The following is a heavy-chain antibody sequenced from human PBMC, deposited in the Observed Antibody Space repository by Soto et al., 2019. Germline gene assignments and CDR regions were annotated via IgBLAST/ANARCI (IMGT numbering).Heavy chain of an antibody. Sequence: PGGSLRLSCAASGFTFSSYAMSWVRQAPGKGLEWVSAISGSGGSTYYADSVKGRFTISRDNSKNTLYLQMNSLRAEDTAVYYCAKDLGVYYDILTGYYFGDAFDIWGQGTMVTVSS. CDR3: AKDLGVYYDILTGYYFGDAFDI. J-gene: IGHJ3*02. V-gene: IGHV3-23*01. CDR1: GFTFSSYA. CDR2: ISGSGGST. D-gene: IGHD3-9*01.